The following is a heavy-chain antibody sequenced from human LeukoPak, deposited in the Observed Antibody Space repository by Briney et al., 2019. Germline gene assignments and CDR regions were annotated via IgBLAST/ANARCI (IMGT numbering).Heavy chain of an antibody. Sequence: ASVKVSCKASGYTFTSYYMHWVRQAPGQGLEWVGVIDPSGGSTNYAQNFQGRVTMTRDTSISTAYMELSRLRSDDTAVYYCASLFNDCSGGSCWGQGTLVTVSS. D-gene: IGHD2-15*01. CDR2: IDPSGGST. J-gene: IGHJ4*02. V-gene: IGHV1-46*01. CDR3: ASLFNDCSGGSC. CDR1: GYTFTSYY.